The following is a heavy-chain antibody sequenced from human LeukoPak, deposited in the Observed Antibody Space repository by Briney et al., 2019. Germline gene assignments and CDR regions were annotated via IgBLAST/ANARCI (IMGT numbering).Heavy chain of an antibody. D-gene: IGHD3-22*01. CDR1: GYTLTSYG. V-gene: IGHV1-18*01. CDR2: ISAYNGNT. CDR3: ARDPNPYDRSGYAVVFRG. Sequence: ASVNVSRKASGYTLTSYGISWVRQAPGQGLEWMGWISAYNGNTKHGEKFEGRVTMTTDTSTSTAYMELVRLTSDDTAIYFCARDPNPYDRSGYAVVFRGWGQGTLVAVS. J-gene: IGHJ4*02.